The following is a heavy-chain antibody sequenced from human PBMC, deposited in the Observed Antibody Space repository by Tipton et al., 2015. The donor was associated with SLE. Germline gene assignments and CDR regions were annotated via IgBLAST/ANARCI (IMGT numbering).Heavy chain of an antibody. CDR2: ISSSSSYI. J-gene: IGHJ6*03. Sequence: SLRLSCAASGFTFSSYSMNWVRQAPGKGLEWVSSISSSSSYIYYADSVKGRFTISRDNAKNSLYLQMNSRRAEDTAVYYCARGGALWYYYSYMDVWGKGTTVTVSS. CDR1: GFTFSSYS. D-gene: IGHD3-16*01. V-gene: IGHV3-21*03. CDR3: ARGGALWYYYSYMDV.